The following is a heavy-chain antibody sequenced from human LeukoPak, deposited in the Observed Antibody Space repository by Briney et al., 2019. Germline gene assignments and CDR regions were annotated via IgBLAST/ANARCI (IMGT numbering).Heavy chain of an antibody. CDR2: ISYDGSNK. CDR1: GFAFSSYA. CDR3: ARSLDY. J-gene: IGHJ4*02. Sequence: GGSLRLSCAASGFAFSSYAMHWVRQAPGKGLEWVAVISYDGSNKYYADSVKGRFTISRDNSKNTLYLQMNSLRAEDTAVYYCARSLDYWGQGTLVTVSS. V-gene: IGHV3-30-3*01.